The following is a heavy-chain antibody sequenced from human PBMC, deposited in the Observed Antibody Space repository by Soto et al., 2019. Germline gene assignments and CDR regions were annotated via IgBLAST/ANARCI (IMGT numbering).Heavy chain of an antibody. CDR1: GGTFSSYA. V-gene: IGHV1-69*13. CDR2: IIPIFGKA. Sequence: SVKVSCKASGGTFSSYAISWVRQAPGQGLEWMGGIIPIFGKANYAQKFQGRVTITADESTSTAYMELSSLRSEDTAVYYCARIKLGYCSGGSCYPVGYYYYGMDVWGQGTTVTVS. CDR3: ARIKLGYCSGGSCYPVGYYYYGMDV. J-gene: IGHJ6*02. D-gene: IGHD2-15*01.